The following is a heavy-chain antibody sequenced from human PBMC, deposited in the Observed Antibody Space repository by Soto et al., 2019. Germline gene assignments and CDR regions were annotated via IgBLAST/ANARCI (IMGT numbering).Heavy chain of an antibody. V-gene: IGHV3-23*01. CDR1: GFTFSSYA. D-gene: IGHD3-22*01. CDR3: ANDHTVVIRDAFDI. J-gene: IGHJ3*02. CDR2: ISDSGTGT. Sequence: EVQILESGGGLVQPGGALRLSCAASGFTFSSYAMYWVRQAPGKGLAWVSGISDSGTGTYYADSVNGRFTISRDNSKNTVYLQMKSLRAEDTAVYYCANDHTVVIRDAFDIWGQGTMVNVSS.